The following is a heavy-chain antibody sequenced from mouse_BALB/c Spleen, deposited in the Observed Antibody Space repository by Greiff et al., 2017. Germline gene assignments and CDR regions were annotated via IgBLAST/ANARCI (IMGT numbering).Heavy chain of an antibody. Sequence: VQLQQSGPELVKPGASVKMSCKASGYTFTSYVMHWVKQKPGQGLEWIGYINPYNDGTKYNEKFKGKATLTSDKSSSTAYMELSSLTSEDSAVYYCARGLFDGYYVGDYYAMDYWGQGTSVTVSS. J-gene: IGHJ4*01. D-gene: IGHD2-3*01. CDR2: INPYNDGT. CDR1: GYTFTSYV. CDR3: ARGLFDGYYVGDYYAMDY. V-gene: IGHV1-14*01.